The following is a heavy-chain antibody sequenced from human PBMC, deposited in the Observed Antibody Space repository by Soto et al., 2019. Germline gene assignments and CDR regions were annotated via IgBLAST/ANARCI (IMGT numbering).Heavy chain of an antibody. Sequence: PSETLSLTSTVSGGSIISGGDCWTWIHQHPGKGLEWIGYIYYSGSTYYKPSLKSRVTISVETSKSQFSLKLSSVNAADTAVYYCARVWGYSYGLASDIWGQGTMVTVSS. CDR1: GGSIISGGDC. CDR2: IYYSGST. CDR3: ARVWGYSYGLASDI. V-gene: IGHV4-31*03. D-gene: IGHD5-18*01. J-gene: IGHJ3*02.